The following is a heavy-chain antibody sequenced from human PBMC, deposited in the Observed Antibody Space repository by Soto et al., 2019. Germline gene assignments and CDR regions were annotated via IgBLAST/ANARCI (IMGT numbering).Heavy chain of an antibody. D-gene: IGHD3-16*02. CDR2: IWYEGSNK. Sequence: QVQLVESGGGVVQPGRSLRLSCAASGLTVSSYGMHWVRQAPGKGLEWVAVIWYEGSNKYYADSVKGRFTISRDNSQNTLYLQMNGLRAEDTSVYYCARAGYDYVWGSYRFDYWGQGTLVTVSS. J-gene: IGHJ4*02. CDR3: ARAGYDYVWGSYRFDY. CDR1: GLTVSSYG. V-gene: IGHV3-33*01.